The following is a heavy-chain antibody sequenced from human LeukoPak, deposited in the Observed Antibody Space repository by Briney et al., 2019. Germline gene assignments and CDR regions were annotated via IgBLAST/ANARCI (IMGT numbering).Heavy chain of an antibody. D-gene: IGHD1-26*01. V-gene: IGHV3-30*03. CDR1: GFTFSSYG. Sequence: GRSLRLSCAASGFTFSSYGMHWVRQAPGKGLERVAVISYDGSNKYYADSVKGRFTISRDNSKNTLYLQMNSLRAEDTAVYYCARAWELGYFDYWGQGTLVTVSS. J-gene: IGHJ4*02. CDR2: ISYDGSNK. CDR3: ARAWELGYFDY.